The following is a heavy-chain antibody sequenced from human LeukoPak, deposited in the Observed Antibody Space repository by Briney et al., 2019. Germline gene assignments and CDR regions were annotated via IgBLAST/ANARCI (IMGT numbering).Heavy chain of an antibody. J-gene: IGHJ2*01. CDR1: GFTFSDYY. Sequence: GGSLRLSCAASGFTFSDYYMSWIRQAPGKGLEWVSYISSRTSDTNYVDSVKGRFTISRDNAKNSLYLQMNSLRVEDTAVYYCTRDYCGGDCYPYWYFGLWGRGTLVTVSS. D-gene: IGHD2-21*02. CDR2: ISSRTSDT. CDR3: TRDYCGGDCYPYWYFGL. V-gene: IGHV3-11*05.